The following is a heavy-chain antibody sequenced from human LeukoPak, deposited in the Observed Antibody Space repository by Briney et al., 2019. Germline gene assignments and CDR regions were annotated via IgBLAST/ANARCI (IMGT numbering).Heavy chain of an antibody. Sequence: SETLSLTCTVSGGSVSYSSYYWGWIRQPPGKGLEWIGSIYYSGSTYYNPSLKSRVTISVDTSKNQFSLKLSSVTAADTAVYYCARHWSGSYPNNWFDPWGQGTLVTVSS. V-gene: IGHV4-39*01. CDR3: ARHWSGSYPNNWFDP. J-gene: IGHJ5*02. CDR2: IYYSGST. D-gene: IGHD1-26*01. CDR1: GGSVSYSSYY.